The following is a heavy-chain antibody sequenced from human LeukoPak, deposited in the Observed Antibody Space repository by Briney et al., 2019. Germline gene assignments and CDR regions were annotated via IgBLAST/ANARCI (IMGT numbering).Heavy chain of an antibody. CDR1: GFTFSSYS. CDR3: ARVMVATSYYYYYMDV. D-gene: IGHD5-12*01. V-gene: IGHV3-21*01. CDR2: ISSSSSYI. Sequence: GGSLRLSCAASGFTFSSYSMNWVRQAPGKGLEWVSSISSSSSYIYYADSVKGRFTISRDNAKSSLYLQMNSLRAEDTAVYYCARVMVATSYYYYYMDVWGKGTTVTVSS. J-gene: IGHJ6*03.